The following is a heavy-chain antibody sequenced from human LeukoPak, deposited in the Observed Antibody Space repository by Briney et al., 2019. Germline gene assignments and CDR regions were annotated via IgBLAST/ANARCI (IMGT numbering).Heavy chain of an antibody. CDR3: ARDVWFGAGRTFDY. CDR2: IYTSGST. V-gene: IGHV4-61*02. CDR1: GGSISSGSYY. J-gene: IGHJ4*02. D-gene: IGHD3-10*01. Sequence: SETLSLTCTVSGGSISSGSYYWSWVRQPAGKGLEWIGRIYTSGSTNYNPSLKSRVTISVDTSKNQFSLKLSSVTAADTAVYYCARDVWFGAGRTFDYWGQGTLVTVSS.